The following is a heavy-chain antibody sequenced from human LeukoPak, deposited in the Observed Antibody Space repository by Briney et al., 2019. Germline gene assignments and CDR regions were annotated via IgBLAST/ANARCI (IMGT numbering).Heavy chain of an antibody. CDR2: IIPIFGTA. V-gene: IGHV1-69*01. J-gene: IGHJ5*02. CDR1: GGTFSSYA. CDR3: ARDLQFGTTGRGWFDP. D-gene: IGHD1-1*01. Sequence: SVKVSCKASGGTFSSYAISWVRQAPGQGLEWMGGIIPIFGTANYAQKFQGRVTITADESTSTAYMELNSLRSEDTAVYYCARDLQFGTTGRGWFDPWGQGTLVTVSS.